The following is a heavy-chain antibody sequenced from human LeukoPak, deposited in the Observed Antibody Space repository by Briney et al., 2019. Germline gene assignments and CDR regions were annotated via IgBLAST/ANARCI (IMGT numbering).Heavy chain of an antibody. D-gene: IGHD1-26*01. J-gene: IGHJ6*03. CDR1: GGSISTYY. Sequence: SETLSLTCTVSGGSISTYYWSWIRQPAGKGLEWIGRIYISGSTNYNPSLKSRVTMSADTSKNQFSLKLSSVTAADTAVYYCARGDYYYMDVWGKGTTVTISS. V-gene: IGHV4-4*07. CDR2: IYISGST. CDR3: ARGDYYYMDV.